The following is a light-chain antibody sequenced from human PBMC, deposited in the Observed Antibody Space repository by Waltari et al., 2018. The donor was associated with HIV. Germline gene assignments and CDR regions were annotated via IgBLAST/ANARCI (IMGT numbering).Light chain of an antibody. Sequence: QSVLTQPPSASGTPGQRVTISCSGSSSNIGSNYVYWYQQLPGTAPKLLIYRNNRRPSGGPDRFSGSKSGTSSSLAISGLRSGDEADYYCAAWDDSLSGLVFGGGTKLTVL. V-gene: IGLV1-47*01. CDR3: AAWDDSLSGLV. J-gene: IGLJ3*02. CDR2: RNN. CDR1: SSNIGSNY.